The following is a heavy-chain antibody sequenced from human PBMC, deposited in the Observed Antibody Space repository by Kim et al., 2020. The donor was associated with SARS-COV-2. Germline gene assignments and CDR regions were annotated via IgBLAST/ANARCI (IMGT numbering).Heavy chain of an antibody. CDR2: ISYDGSNK. V-gene: IGHV3-30*18. J-gene: IGHJ4*02. CDR1: GFTFSSYG. D-gene: IGHD3-16*02. CDR3: AKVVWSEPYDYVWGSYRSRFDY. Sequence: GGSLRLSCAASGFTFSSYGMHWVRQAPGKGLEWVAVISYDGSNKYYADSVKGRFTISRDNSKNTLYLQMNSLRAEDTAVYYCAKVVWSEPYDYVWGSYRSRFDYWGQGTLVTVSS.